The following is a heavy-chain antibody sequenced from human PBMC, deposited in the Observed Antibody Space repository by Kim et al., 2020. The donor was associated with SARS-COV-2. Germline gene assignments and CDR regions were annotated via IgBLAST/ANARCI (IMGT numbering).Heavy chain of an antibody. CDR3: AKDCSGGSCYLDY. J-gene: IGHJ4*02. D-gene: IGHD2-15*01. Sequence: SADSVKVRFPISRDNSKNTLYLQMTRLRAEDTAVYYWAKDCSGGSCYLDYWGQGTLVTVSS. V-gene: IGHV3-30*02.